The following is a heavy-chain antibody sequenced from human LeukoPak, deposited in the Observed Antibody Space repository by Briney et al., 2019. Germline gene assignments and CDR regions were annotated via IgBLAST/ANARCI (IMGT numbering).Heavy chain of an antibody. Sequence: ASVKVSCKASGYTFTNYYMHWVRQAPGQGLEWMGWISAYNGNTNYAQKLQGRVTMTTDTSTSTAYLELRSLRSDDTAVYYCARAEGDGVAATLLRRLFTLDAFDIWGQGTMVTVSS. CDR2: ISAYNGNT. V-gene: IGHV1-18*04. J-gene: IGHJ3*02. D-gene: IGHD2-15*01. CDR3: ARAEGDGVAATLLRRLFTLDAFDI. CDR1: GYTFTNYY.